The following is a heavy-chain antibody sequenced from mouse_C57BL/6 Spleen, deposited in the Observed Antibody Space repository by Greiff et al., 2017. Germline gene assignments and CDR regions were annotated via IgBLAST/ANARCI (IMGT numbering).Heavy chain of an antibody. J-gene: IGHJ1*03. V-gene: IGHV1-53*01. Sequence: QVQLQQPGTELVKPGASVKLSCKASGYTFTSYWMHWVTQRPGQGLEWIGNINPSNGGTNYNEKFKSKATLTVDKSSSTAYMQLSSLTSEDSAVYYCARKGAYYSNYWYFDVGGTGTTVTVSS. CDR1: GYTFTSYW. CDR2: INPSNGGT. D-gene: IGHD2-5*01. CDR3: ARKGAYYSNYWYFDV.